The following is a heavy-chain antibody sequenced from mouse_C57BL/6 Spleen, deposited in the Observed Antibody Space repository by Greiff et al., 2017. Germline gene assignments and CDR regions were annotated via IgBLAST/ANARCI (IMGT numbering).Heavy chain of an antibody. CDR3: ARDHYGSSWGFAY. J-gene: IGHJ3*01. Sequence: DVKLVESEGGLVQPGSSMKLSCTASGFTFSDYYMAWVRQVPEKGLEWVANINYDGSSTYYLDSLKSRFIISRDNAKNILYLQMSSLKSEDTATYYCARDHYGSSWGFAYWGQGTLVTVSA. CDR1: GFTFSDYY. V-gene: IGHV5-16*01. CDR2: INYDGSST. D-gene: IGHD1-1*01.